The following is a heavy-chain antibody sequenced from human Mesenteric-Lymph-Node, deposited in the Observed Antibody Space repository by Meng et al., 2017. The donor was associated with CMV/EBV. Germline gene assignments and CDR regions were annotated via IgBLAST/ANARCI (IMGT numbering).Heavy chain of an antibody. Sequence: QVQLVQSGAEVKKPGSSVKVSCTASGGTFSSYNISWVRQAPGQGLEWMGRIIPILGIANYAQKFQGRVTITADKSTSTAYMELSSLRSEDTAVYYCAGGIAAAGSRWFDPWGQGTLVTVSS. CDR1: GGTFSSYN. CDR3: AGGIAAAGSRWFDP. CDR2: IIPILGIA. V-gene: IGHV1-69*02. D-gene: IGHD6-13*01. J-gene: IGHJ5*02.